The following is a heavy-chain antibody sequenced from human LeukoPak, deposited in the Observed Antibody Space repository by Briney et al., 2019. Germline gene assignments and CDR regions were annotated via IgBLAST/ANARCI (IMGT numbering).Heavy chain of an antibody. Sequence: SQTLSLTCTVSSDSISSGDYYWSWIRQPAGKGLEFIGYINKKGGTFYNPPLKSRVSISIDTSKNQFSLKLTSVTAADTAVYFCAREHKSYGDYPYYFDSWGQGTLVTASS. CDR2: INKKGGT. CDR1: SDSISSGDYY. CDR3: AREHKSYGDYPYYFDS. D-gene: IGHD4-17*01. J-gene: IGHJ4*02. V-gene: IGHV4-30-4*01.